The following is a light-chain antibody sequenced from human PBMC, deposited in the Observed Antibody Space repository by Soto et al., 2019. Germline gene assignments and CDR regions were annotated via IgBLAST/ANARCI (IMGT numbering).Light chain of an antibody. Sequence: AIRMTQSPSSLSASPGDRVTITCRASQGISSYLAWYQQKPGNAPKLLIYAASNLQSGVPSRFSGSGSGTDFTLTISCLQSEDFATYYCQQYYSYPGIFGPGTKVDIK. CDR2: AAS. CDR1: QGISSY. V-gene: IGKV1-8*01. J-gene: IGKJ3*01. CDR3: QQYYSYPGI.